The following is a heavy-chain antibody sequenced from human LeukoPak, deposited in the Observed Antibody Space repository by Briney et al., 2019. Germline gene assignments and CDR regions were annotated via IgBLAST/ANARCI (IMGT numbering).Heavy chain of an antibody. V-gene: IGHV3-23*01. CDR1: GFTFSSYA. Sequence: GGSLRLSCAASGFTFSSYAISWVRQAPGKGLEWVAAISGSGGSTYYADSVKGRFTISRDNSKNTLYLQMNSLRAEDTAVYYCAIIYYYDSSGYLVWGQGTLVTVSS. J-gene: IGHJ4*02. CDR3: AIIYYYDSSGYLV. CDR2: ISGSGGST. D-gene: IGHD3-22*01.